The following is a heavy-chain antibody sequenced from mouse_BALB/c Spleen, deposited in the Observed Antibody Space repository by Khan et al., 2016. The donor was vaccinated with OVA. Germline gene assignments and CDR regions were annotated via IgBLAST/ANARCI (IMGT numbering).Heavy chain of an antibody. CDR2: INPGTGYT. J-gene: IGHJ2*01. V-gene: IGHV1-7*01. D-gene: IGHD1-1*01. Sequence: VQLQQSGAELAKPGASVKMSCKASGYTFSNYWILWVKQSPGQGLEWIGYINPGTGYTEYNENFKDKATLTADKSSRTDYMQLSSLTSEDSAVFYCSRRGLRWDFDYWGQGTTLTVSS. CDR1: GYTFSNYW. CDR3: SRRGLRWDFDY.